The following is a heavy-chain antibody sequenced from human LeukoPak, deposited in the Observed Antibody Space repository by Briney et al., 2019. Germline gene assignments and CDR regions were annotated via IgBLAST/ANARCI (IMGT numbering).Heavy chain of an antibody. CDR2: INPNSGGT. V-gene: IGHV1-2*02. CDR1: GYTFTGYY. J-gene: IGHJ4*02. CDR3: ARDPGFLEWLSGDY. D-gene: IGHD3-3*01. Sequence: GASVKVSCKASGYTFTGYYMHWVRQAPGQGLEWMGWINPNSGGTNYAQKFQGRVTMTRDTSISTAYMELSRLRSDDTAVYYCARDPGFLEWLSGDYWGQGTLVTVSS.